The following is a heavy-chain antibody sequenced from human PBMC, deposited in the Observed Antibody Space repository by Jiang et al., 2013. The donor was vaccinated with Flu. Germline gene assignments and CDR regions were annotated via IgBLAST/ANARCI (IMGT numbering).Heavy chain of an antibody. CDR2: ISNDGNKK. CDR3: VKGSSGWWYPYLDN. V-gene: IGHV3-30*18. Sequence: VQLLESGGGVVQPGRSLRLSCAASGFTFSTYGMHWVRQTPGKGLEWVAIISNDGNKKQYADSVKGRFTISRDNSKNTLYLQINSLRSEDTAVYYCVKGSSGWWYPYLDNWGQGTLVTVSS. D-gene: IGHD6-13*01. CDR1: GFTFSTYG. J-gene: IGHJ4*02.